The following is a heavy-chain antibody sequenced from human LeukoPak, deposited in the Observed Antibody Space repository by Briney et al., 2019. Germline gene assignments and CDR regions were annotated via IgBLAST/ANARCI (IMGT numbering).Heavy chain of an antibody. V-gene: IGHV4-39*01. CDR1: GGSISSSSYY. D-gene: IGHD3-9*01. J-gene: IGHJ6*02. CDR2: IYYSGST. CDR3: ARHLTHYDILTGYYPFGMDV. Sequence: SETLSLTCTVSGGSISSSSYYWGWIRQPPGKGLEWIGSIYYSGSTYYNPSLKSRVTISVDTSKNQFSLKLSSVTAADTAVYYCARHLTHYDILTGYYPFGMDVWGQGTTVTVSS.